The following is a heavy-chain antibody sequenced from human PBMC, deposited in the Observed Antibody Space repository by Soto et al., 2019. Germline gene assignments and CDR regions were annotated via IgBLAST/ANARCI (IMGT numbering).Heavy chain of an antibody. Sequence: ASVKVSCKASGYTFTSYGISWVRQAPGQGLEWMGWISAYNGNTNYAQKLQGRVTMTTDTSTSTAYMELRSLRSDDTAVYYCARVATSGVVPAASYYYYGMDVWGQGTTVTVSS. V-gene: IGHV1-18*01. J-gene: IGHJ6*02. CDR1: GYTFTSYG. D-gene: IGHD2-2*01. CDR2: ISAYNGNT. CDR3: ARVATSGVVPAASYYYYGMDV.